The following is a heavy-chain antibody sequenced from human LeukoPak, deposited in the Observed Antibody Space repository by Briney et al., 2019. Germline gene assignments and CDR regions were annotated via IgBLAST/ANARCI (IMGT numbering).Heavy chain of an antibody. J-gene: IGHJ4*02. Sequence: ASVKVSCKASGGTFSSYAISWVRQAPGQGLEWMGWINPNSGGTNYAQKFQGRVTMTRDTSISTAYMELSRLRSDDTAVYYCATSRGYCSSTSCRDDYYFDYWGQGTLVTVSS. V-gene: IGHV1-2*02. CDR2: INPNSGGT. D-gene: IGHD2-2*01. CDR1: GGTFSSYA. CDR3: ATSRGYCSSTSCRDDYYFDY.